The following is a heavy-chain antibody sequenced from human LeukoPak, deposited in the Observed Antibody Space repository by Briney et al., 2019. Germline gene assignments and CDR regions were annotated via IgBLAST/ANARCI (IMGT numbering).Heavy chain of an antibody. D-gene: IGHD1/OR15-1a*01. Sequence: QPGGSLRLSCAASGFTFSSYSMNWVRQAPGKGLEWVSYISSSSSTIYYADSVKGRFTISRDNAKNSLYLQMNSLRAEDTAVYYCARERWKNPDAFDIWGQGTMVTVSS. V-gene: IGHV3-48*01. J-gene: IGHJ3*02. CDR1: GFTFSSYS. CDR2: ISSSSSTI. CDR3: ARERWKNPDAFDI.